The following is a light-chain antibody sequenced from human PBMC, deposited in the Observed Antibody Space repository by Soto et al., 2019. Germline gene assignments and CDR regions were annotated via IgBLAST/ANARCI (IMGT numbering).Light chain of an antibody. CDR3: QQYGSSPIT. Sequence: ELVLTQSPGTLSLSPGERATLSCRASQSVSNKLAWYQQKPGQAPRLLIYGASSRATGIPDRFSGSGSGTDFTLTISRLEPEDFAVYYCQQYGSSPITFGQGTLLEIK. V-gene: IGKV3-20*01. CDR1: QSVSNK. J-gene: IGKJ5*01. CDR2: GAS.